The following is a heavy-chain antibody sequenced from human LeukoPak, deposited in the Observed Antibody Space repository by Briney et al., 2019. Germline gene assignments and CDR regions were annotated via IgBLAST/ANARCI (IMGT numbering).Heavy chain of an antibody. J-gene: IGHJ3*01. CDR1: GFTFGDYP. CDR2: IRTSAYGGTT. CDR3: VRAVRINGDAFDV. Sequence: PGGSLRLSCTTSGFTFGDYPMSWVRQAPGKGLEWVGYIRTSAYGGTTEYAAPVRDRFSVSRDDGKSIAYLQMHSLITEDTAIYYCVRAVRINGDAFDVWGQGTMVIVSS. D-gene: IGHD1-14*01. V-gene: IGHV3-49*04.